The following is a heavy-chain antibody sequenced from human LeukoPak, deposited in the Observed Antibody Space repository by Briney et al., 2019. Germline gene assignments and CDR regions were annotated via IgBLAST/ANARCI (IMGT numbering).Heavy chain of an antibody. V-gene: IGHV1-2*06. Sequence: ASVKVSCKTSGYTFTGYYIHWVRQAPGQGLEWMGRINPNSGGTNYAQKFQGRVTMTRDTSISAAYMELSRLTSDDTAVYYCARDRGGSGTSCYDYWGQGTLVTVSS. J-gene: IGHJ4*02. CDR3: ARDRGGSGTSCYDY. CDR1: GYTFTGYY. D-gene: IGHD2-2*01. CDR2: INPNSGGT.